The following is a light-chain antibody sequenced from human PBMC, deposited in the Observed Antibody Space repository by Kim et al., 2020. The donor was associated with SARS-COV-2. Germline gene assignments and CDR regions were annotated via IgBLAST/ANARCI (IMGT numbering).Light chain of an antibody. CDR3: SAWDSGLSAVV. Sequence: QTATLTCTGGSNDVGNQGAAWLQQHQGHPPKLLSYRNNNRPSGISERLSASRSGNTASLTITRLQPEDEADYYCSAWDSGLSAVVFGGGTQLTVL. J-gene: IGLJ2*01. CDR2: RNN. V-gene: IGLV10-54*01. CDR1: SNDVGNQG.